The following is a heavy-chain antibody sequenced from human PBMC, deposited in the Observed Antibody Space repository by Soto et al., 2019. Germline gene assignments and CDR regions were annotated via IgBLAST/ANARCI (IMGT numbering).Heavy chain of an antibody. CDR2: ISAYNGNT. Sequence: QVQLVQSGAEVKKPGASVKVSCKASGYTFTSYGISWVRQAPGQGLEWMGWISAYNGNTNYAQKLQGRVTRGTERSASTAYVELRSLRSDDTAVYYCARAEDSGYDPTNWFDPWGQGTLVTVSS. D-gene: IGHD5-12*01. CDR3: ARAEDSGYDPTNWFDP. J-gene: IGHJ5*02. CDR1: GYTFTSYG. V-gene: IGHV1-18*04.